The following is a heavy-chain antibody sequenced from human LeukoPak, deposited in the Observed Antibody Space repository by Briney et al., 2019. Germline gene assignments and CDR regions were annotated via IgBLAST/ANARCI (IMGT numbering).Heavy chain of an antibody. J-gene: IGHJ4*02. CDR3: ARGNGYSTSGYVDY. CDR1: GFAFDDYS. CDR2: ISWNSGSI. V-gene: IGHV3-9*03. Sequence: GGSLRLSCAASGFAFDDYSMHWVRQAPGKGLEWVSGISWNSGSIVYADSVKGRFTISRDRTKNSLYLQMNSLRAEDMALYYCARGNGYSTSGYVDYWGQGTLVTVSS. D-gene: IGHD6-13*01.